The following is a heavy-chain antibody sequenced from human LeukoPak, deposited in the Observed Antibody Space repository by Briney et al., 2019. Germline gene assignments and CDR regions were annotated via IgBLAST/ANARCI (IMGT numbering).Heavy chain of an antibody. V-gene: IGHV4-4*07. CDR3: TRGHGWTDY. CDR1: GGSLNNYY. D-gene: IGHD6-19*01. Sequence: SETLSLICTVSGGSLNNYYWTWIRQPAGKGLEWIGRIEPSGTNDHNPFLKSRVTMSINMSKNQFSLELISVTAADTAVYYCTRGHGWTDYWGQGTLVTVSS. CDR2: IEPSGTN. J-gene: IGHJ4*02.